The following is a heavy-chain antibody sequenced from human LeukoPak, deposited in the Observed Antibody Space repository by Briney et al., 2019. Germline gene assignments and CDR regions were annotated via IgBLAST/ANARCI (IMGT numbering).Heavy chain of an antibody. V-gene: IGHV1-2*02. Sequence: ASVKVSCKASGYTFTGFYIHWVRQAPGHGLGWMGWINPYSGGINYARSFQGRVTLTRDTPISTAYMELSSLRSDDTAIYYCARDKALDIVGTTADYWGQGTLVTVSS. D-gene: IGHD5-12*01. J-gene: IGHJ4*02. CDR1: GYTFTGFY. CDR3: ARDKALDIVGTTADY. CDR2: INPYSGGI.